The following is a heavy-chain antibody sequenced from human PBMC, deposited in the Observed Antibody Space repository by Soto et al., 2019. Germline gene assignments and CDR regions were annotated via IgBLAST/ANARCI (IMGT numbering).Heavy chain of an antibody. CDR3: ASVRRDYGSGSYYDAWFDP. V-gene: IGHV1-18*01. J-gene: IGHJ5*02. D-gene: IGHD3-10*01. CDR1: GYTFTSYG. Sequence: ASVKVSCKASGYTFTSYGISWVRQAPGQGLEWMGWISAYNGKTNYAQKIQGRVTMTTDTSTSTAYMELRSLRSDDTAVYYCASVRRDYGSGSYYDAWFDPWGQGTLVTV. CDR2: ISAYNGKT.